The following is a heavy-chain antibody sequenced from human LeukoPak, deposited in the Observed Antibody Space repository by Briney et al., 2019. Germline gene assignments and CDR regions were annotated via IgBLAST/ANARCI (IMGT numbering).Heavy chain of an antibody. CDR2: IIVGSGNT. V-gene: IGHV1-58*01. J-gene: IGHJ6*04. CDR1: GITFTSSA. D-gene: IGHD2-15*01. Sequence: RASVKVSCKASGITFTSSAVQWVRQARGQRLEWIGWIIVGSGNTNYAQKFQERVTITRDMSTSTAYMELSSLRSEDTAVYYCAAPGGYCSGGSCPQDYYYYGMDVWGKGTTVTVSS. CDR3: AAPGGYCSGGSCPQDYYYYGMDV.